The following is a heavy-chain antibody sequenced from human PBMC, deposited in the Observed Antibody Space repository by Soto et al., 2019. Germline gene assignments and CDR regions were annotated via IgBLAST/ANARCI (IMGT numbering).Heavy chain of an antibody. Sequence: HGGSLRLSCAASGFTFSSYEMNWVRQAPGKGLEWVSYISSSGSTIYYADSVKGRFTISRDNAKNSLYLQMNSLRAEDTAVYYCARDHPPPPAYSSGWAHLYGMGAWGQGTTVTVSS. J-gene: IGHJ6*02. V-gene: IGHV3-48*03. CDR3: ARDHPPPPAYSSGWAHLYGMGA. D-gene: IGHD6-19*01. CDR2: ISSSGSTI. CDR1: GFTFSSYE.